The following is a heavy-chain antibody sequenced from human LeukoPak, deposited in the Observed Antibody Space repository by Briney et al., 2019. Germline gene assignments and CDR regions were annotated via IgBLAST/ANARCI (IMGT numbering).Heavy chain of an antibody. CDR1: GFPVNKYE. V-gene: IGHV3-48*03. D-gene: IGHD2-21*02. Sequence: PGGSLRLSCAASGFPVNKYEMHWVRQAPGKGLEWVSYIDAGATSTNYADSAWGRFTLSRDNAQNSVHLQMNSLRDEDTAVYYCVRGRLLRSTKYFDYWGQGALVTVSS. CDR2: IDAGATST. J-gene: IGHJ4*02. CDR3: VRGRLLRSTKYFDY.